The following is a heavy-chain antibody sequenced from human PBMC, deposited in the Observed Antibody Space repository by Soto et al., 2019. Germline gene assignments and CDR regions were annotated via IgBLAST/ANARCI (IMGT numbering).Heavy chain of an antibody. J-gene: IGHJ4*02. Sequence: QVQLVQSGAEVKKPGASVKVSCEASGYTFTSYAMHWVRQAPGQRLEWMGWINAGNGNTKYSQKFQGRVTITRDTSASTTYMELNSLRSEDTAVYYCARSDTAMVTGYFDYWGQGTLVTVSS. V-gene: IGHV1-3*01. D-gene: IGHD5-18*01. CDR1: GYTFTSYA. CDR2: INAGNGNT. CDR3: ARSDTAMVTGYFDY.